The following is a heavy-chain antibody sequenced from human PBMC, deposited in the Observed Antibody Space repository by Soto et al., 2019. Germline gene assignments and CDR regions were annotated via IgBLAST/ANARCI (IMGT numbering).Heavy chain of an antibody. CDR2: IWYDGSNK. Sequence: GSLRLSCAASGFTFSSYGMHWVRQAPGKGLEWVAVIWYDGSNKYYADSVKGRFTISRDNSKNTLYLQMNSLRAEDTAVYYCARLGFWSGYYNYYYYYGMDVWGQGTTVTVS. CDR1: GFTFSSYG. J-gene: IGHJ6*02. D-gene: IGHD3-3*01. CDR3: ARLGFWSGYYNYYYYYGMDV. V-gene: IGHV3-33*01.